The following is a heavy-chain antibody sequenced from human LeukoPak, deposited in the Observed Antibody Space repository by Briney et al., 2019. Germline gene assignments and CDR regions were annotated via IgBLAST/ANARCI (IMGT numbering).Heavy chain of an antibody. CDR2: ISSSSSYI. V-gene: IGHV3-21*01. CDR1: GFTFSSYS. Sequence: GGSLRLSCAASGFTFSSYSMNWVRQAPGKGLEWVSSISSSSSYIYYADSVKGRFTISRDNAKNSLYLQMNSLRAEDTAVYYCARDYRSRSTTFDYWGQGTLVTVSS. CDR3: ARDYRSRSTTFDY. D-gene: IGHD2/OR15-2a*01. J-gene: IGHJ4*02.